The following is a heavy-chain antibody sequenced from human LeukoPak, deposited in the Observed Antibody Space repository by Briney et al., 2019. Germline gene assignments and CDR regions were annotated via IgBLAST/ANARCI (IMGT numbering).Heavy chain of an antibody. D-gene: IGHD6-6*01. CDR1: GGSISGDNW. CDR2: VDHSGRT. J-gene: IGHJ4*02. CDR3: ARHFAYSSSSYFDY. V-gene: IGHV4-4*02. Sequence: PSETLSLTCAVSGGSISGDNWWSWVRQAPGKGLEWIGEVDHSGRTNYNPPLKSRVTMFEDKSKNQFSLRLYSVTVADTAVYYCARHFAYSSSSYFDYWGQGSLVTVSS.